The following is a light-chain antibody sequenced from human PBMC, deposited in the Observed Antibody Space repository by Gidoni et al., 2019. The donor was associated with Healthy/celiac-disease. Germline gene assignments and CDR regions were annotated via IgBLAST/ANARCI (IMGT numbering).Light chain of an antibody. CDR2: WAS. Sequence: DIVMTQSPDSLAVSLGERATINCKSSQSVLYSSNNKNYLAWYQQKPGQPPKLLIYWASTRESGVPDRFSGSGSGTDFTLTISSLQAEDVAVYYCQQYYSTLTFGGXTKVEIK. V-gene: IGKV4-1*01. CDR1: QSVLYSSNNKNY. CDR3: QQYYSTLT. J-gene: IGKJ4*01.